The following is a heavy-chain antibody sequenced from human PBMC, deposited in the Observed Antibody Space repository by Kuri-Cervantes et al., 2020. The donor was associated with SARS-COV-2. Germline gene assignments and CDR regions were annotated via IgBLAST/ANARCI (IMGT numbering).Heavy chain of an antibody. CDR2: ISAYNGNT. Sequence: ASVKVSCKASGYTFTSYGISWVRQAPGQGLEWMGWISAYNGNTSYAQKLQGRVTMTTDTSTSTAYMELRSLRSDDTAVYYCARDQKLVSYPEWLLYDYWGQGTLVTVSS. CDR3: ARDQKLVSYPEWLLYDY. J-gene: IGHJ4*02. D-gene: IGHD3-3*01. CDR1: GYTFTSYG. V-gene: IGHV1-18*01.